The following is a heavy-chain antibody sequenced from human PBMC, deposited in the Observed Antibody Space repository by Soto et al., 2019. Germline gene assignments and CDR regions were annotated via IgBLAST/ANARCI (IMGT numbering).Heavy chain of an antibody. CDR2: ISAYNGNT. CDR3: ARDRFDVGATNWFDP. D-gene: IGHD1-26*01. CDR1: GYTFTSYG. V-gene: IGHV1-18*01. Sequence: QVQLVQSGAEVKKPGASVKVSCKASGYTFTSYGISWVRQAPGQGLEWMGWISAYNGNTNYAQKLQGRVTMTTDTSPSTAYMELRSLRSDDTAVYYCARDRFDVGATNWFDPWGQGTLVTVSS. J-gene: IGHJ5*02.